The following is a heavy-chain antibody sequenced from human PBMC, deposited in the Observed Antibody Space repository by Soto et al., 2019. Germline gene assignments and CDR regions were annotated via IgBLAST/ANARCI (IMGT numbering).Heavy chain of an antibody. CDR2: IYYSGST. CDR1: GGSISSGDYY. J-gene: IGHJ4*02. CDR3: ARAGDPFYFDY. V-gene: IGHV4-30-4*01. Sequence: SETLSLTCTVSGGSISSGDYYWSWIRQPPGKGMEWIGYIYYSGSTYYNPSLKSRVTISVDTSKNQFSLKLSSVTAADTAVYYCARAGDPFYFDYWGQGTLVTVSS.